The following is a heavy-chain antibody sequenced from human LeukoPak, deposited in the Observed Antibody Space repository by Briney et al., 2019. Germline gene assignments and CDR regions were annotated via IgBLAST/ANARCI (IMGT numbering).Heavy chain of an antibody. CDR3: ARVVRIPAAGPSFDY. J-gene: IGHJ4*02. V-gene: IGHV3-48*03. D-gene: IGHD6-13*01. Sequence: GGSLRLSCAASGFTFSSYEMNWVRQAPGKGLEWVSDISSSDSTIYYADSVKGRFTISRDNAKNSLYLQMSSLRAEDTAAYYCARVVRIPAAGPSFDYWGQGTLVTVSS. CDR2: ISSSDSTI. CDR1: GFTFSSYE.